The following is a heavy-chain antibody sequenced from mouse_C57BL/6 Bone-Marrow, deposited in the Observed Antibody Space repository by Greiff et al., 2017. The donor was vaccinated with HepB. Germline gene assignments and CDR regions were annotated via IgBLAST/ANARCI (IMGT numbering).Heavy chain of an antibody. CDR1: GYTFTDYY. J-gene: IGHJ4*01. CDR3: ALYYYGSSSYAMDY. V-gene: IGHV1-76*01. Sequence: QVQLKQSGAELVRPGASVKLSCKASGYTFTDYYINWVKQRPGQGLEWIARIYPGSGNTYYNEKFKGKATLTAEKSSSTAYMQLSSLTSEDSAVYFCALYYYGSSSYAMDYWGQGTSVTVSS. CDR2: IYPGSGNT. D-gene: IGHD1-1*01.